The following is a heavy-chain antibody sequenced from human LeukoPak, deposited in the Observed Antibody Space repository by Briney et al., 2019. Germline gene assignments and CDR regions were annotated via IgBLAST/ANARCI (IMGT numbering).Heavy chain of an antibody. Sequence: PGGSQRLSCAASGFTFSTYAMTWVRQAPGKGLEWVAAVTSDGRWTYYADSVKGRFTVSRDNSKDTLFMQMSSLRAEDTAVYYCAKGTSWFGEDWGLGTLVTVSS. D-gene: IGHD3-10*01. CDR1: GFTFSTYA. J-gene: IGHJ4*02. V-gene: IGHV3-23*01. CDR2: VTSDGRWT. CDR3: AKGTSWFGED.